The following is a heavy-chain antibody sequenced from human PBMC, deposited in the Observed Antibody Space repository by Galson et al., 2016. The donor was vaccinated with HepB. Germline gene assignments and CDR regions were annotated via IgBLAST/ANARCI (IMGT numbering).Heavy chain of an antibody. D-gene: IGHD3-3*01. CDR2: LDNGNGNT. V-gene: IGHV1-3*04. J-gene: IGHJ5*02. CDR1: GYTFTEHA. CDR3: ARTYYDYWSGYSRDNDWFDP. Sequence: SVKVSCKASGYTFTEHAIHWVRQAPGQRLEWMGWLDNGNGNTKYSHKFQGRVTFTADTSASTAYMELTSLRSEDTAVYYCARTYYDYWSGYSRDNDWFDPGGQGTLVTVSS.